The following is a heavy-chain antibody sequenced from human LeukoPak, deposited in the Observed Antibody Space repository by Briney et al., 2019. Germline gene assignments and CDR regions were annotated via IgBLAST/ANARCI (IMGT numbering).Heavy chain of an antibody. J-gene: IGHJ4*02. D-gene: IGHD3-10*01. CDR1: GFTFSSYW. Sequence: GGSLRLSCAASGFTFSSYWMSWVRQAPGKGLEWVANIKQDGSEKYYVDSVKGRFTISRDNAKNSLYLQMNSLRAEDTAVYFCARDYYGSGSYYRGDYWGQGTLVTVSS. V-gene: IGHV3-7*01. CDR2: IKQDGSEK. CDR3: ARDYYGSGSYYRGDY.